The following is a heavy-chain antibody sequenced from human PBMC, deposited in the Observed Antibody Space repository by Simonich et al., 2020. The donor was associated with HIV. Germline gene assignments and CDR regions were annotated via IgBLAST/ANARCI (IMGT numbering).Heavy chain of an antibody. J-gene: IGHJ1*01. V-gene: IGHV4-34*01. D-gene: IGHD6-13*01. Sequence: QVQLQQWGAGLLKPSETLSLTCAVYGGSSSGYYWSWIRQPPGKGLEVIGEINHSGSTNDNPSLKSRVNISVDTSKNQFSLKLSSVTAADTAVYYCARLTAGGLGDYFQHWGQGTLVTVSS. CDR1: GGSSSGYY. CDR3: ARLTAGGLGDYFQH. CDR2: INHSGST.